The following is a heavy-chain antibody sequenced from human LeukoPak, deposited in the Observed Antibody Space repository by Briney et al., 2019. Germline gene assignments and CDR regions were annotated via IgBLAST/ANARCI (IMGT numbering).Heavy chain of an antibody. CDR3: ARGGNIVLMALHDAFDI. CDR2: IYYSGST. J-gene: IGHJ3*02. V-gene: IGHV4-39*01. Sequence: SETLSLTRTVSGGSISSSSYYWGWIRQPPGKGLEWIGSIYYSGSTYYNPSLKSRVTISVDTSKNQFSLKLSSVTAADTAVYYCARGGNIVLMALHDAFDIWGQGTMVTVSS. CDR1: GGSISSSSYY. D-gene: IGHD2-8*01.